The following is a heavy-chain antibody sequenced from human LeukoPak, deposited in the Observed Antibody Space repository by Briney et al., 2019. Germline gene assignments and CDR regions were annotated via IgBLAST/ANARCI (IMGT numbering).Heavy chain of an antibody. V-gene: IGHV3-74*01. D-gene: IGHD3-16*01. CDR2: INTDGSTI. CDR3: ARDSGGFNTALGFDY. CDR1: GFTFSNYW. Sequence: AGGSLRLSCAASGFTFSNYWMHWVRQAPGQGLVWVSRINTDGSTINYADSVKGRFTISRDDAKNTLYLQMNSLRAEDTAVYYCARDSGGFNTALGFDYWGQGTPVTVSS. J-gene: IGHJ4*02.